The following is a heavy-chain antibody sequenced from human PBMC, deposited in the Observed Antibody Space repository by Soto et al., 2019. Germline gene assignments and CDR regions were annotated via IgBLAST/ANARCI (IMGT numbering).Heavy chain of an antibody. V-gene: IGHV1-8*01. D-gene: IGHD1-26*01. J-gene: IGHJ4*02. Sequence: ASVKVSCKASGYTFTNYDINWARQATGQGLEWMGWMNPSNGNTGYAQKFQGRVTMTRDTSISTAYMVLSSLTSADTAVYYCARFVRHQLPTIDYWGQGALVTVSS. CDR1: GYTFTNYD. CDR3: ARFVRHQLPTIDY. CDR2: MNPSNGNT.